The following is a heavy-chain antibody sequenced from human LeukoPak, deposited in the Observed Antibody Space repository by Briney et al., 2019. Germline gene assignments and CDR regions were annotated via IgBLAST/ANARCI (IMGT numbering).Heavy chain of an antibody. V-gene: IGHV3-30-3*01. CDR1: GFTFSSYA. CDR2: ISYDRSNK. CDR3: ARDWGEYDFWSGYYYYGMDV. D-gene: IGHD3-3*01. J-gene: IGHJ6*02. Sequence: GGSLRLSCAASGFTFSSYAMHWVRQAPGKGLEWVAVISYDRSNKYYADSVKGRFTISRDNSKNTLYLQMNSLRAEDTAVYYCARDWGEYDFWSGYYYYGMDVWGQGTTVTVSS.